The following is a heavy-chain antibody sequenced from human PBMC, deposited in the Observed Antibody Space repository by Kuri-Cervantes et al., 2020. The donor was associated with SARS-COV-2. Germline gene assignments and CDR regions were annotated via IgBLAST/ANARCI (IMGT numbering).Heavy chain of an antibody. D-gene: IGHD3-3*01. CDR1: GFTFSSYS. CDR2: INSDGSST. Sequence: GESLKISCAASGFTFSSYSMNWVRQAPGKGLEWASRINSDGSSTSYADSVKGRFTISRDNAKNTLYLQMNSLRAEDTAVYYCARDRYDFWSGLGYYYYGMDVWGQGTTVTVSS. J-gene: IGHJ6*02. CDR3: ARDRYDFWSGLGYYYYGMDV. V-gene: IGHV3-74*01.